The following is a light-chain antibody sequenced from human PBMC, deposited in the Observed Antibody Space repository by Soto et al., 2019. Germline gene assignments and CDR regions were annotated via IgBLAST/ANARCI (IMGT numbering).Light chain of an antibody. CDR3: LQHYAWPWT. CDR2: RIF. CDR1: QSVNGF. V-gene: IGKV3-15*01. J-gene: IGKJ1*01. Sequence: EIVMTQSPGTLSVLPLEIVTLSFMASQSVNGFLDWFQHEPGQAPRLVLKRIFIRAIGVPARFSGSGSETEFTLTINGLQSEDSGVYYCLQHYAWPWTFGQGTKVDIK.